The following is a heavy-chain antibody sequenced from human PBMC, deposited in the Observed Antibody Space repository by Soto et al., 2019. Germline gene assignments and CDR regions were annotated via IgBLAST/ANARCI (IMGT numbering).Heavy chain of an antibody. V-gene: IGHV5-10-1*01. CDR3: ARLAGDSNHGSET. D-gene: IGHD6-13*01. Sequence: GESLKISCKGSGYSFTSYWISWVRQMPGTGLEWMGRIDPSDSYTNYSPSFQGHVTISADKSISTAYLQWSCLNASNTAMYYCARLAGDSNHGSETWGQGTQATV. J-gene: IGHJ5*02. CDR2: IDPSDSYT. CDR1: GYSFTSYW.